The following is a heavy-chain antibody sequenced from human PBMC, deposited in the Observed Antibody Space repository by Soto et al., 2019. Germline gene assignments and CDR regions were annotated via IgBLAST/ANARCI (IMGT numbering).Heavy chain of an antibody. D-gene: IGHD2-21*02. CDR1: GWSFSGYY. CDR3: ARNFVVVTAIPYYRNYSYGMDV. Sequence: WESLSLTCAVYGWSFSGYYWSWIRQPPGKGLEWIGEINHSGSTNYNPSLKSRVTISVDTSKNQSSLKLSSVTAADTAVYYCARNFVVVTAIPYYRNYSYGMDVWGQGTTVTVSS. CDR2: INHSGST. J-gene: IGHJ6*02. V-gene: IGHV4-34*01.